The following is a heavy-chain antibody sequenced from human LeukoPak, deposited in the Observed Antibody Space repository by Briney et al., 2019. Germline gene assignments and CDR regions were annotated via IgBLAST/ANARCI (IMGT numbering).Heavy chain of an antibody. V-gene: IGHV4-4*07. D-gene: IGHD3-22*01. CDR3: ARHVAYYDSSGYYIFDY. J-gene: IGHJ4*02. CDR2: IYTSGST. Sequence: SETLSLTCTVSGGSISSYYWSWIRQPAGKGLEWIGRIYTSGSTNYNPSLKSRVTMSVDTSKNQFSLKLSSVTAADTAVYYCARHVAYYDSSGYYIFDYWGQGTLVTVSS. CDR1: GGSISSYY.